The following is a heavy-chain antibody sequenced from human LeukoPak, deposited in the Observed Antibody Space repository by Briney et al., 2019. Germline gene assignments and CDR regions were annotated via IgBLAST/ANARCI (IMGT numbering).Heavy chain of an antibody. CDR2: INAGNGNT. J-gene: IGHJ4*02. CDR1: GYTFTSYA. CDR3: ARGYIYDILTGPFDY. Sequence: ASVKDSCKASGYTFTSYAMHWVRQAPGQRLEWMGWINAGNGNTKYSQEFQGRVTITRDTSASTAYMELSSLRSEDMAVYYCARGYIYDILTGPFDYWGQGTLVTVSS. D-gene: IGHD3-9*01. V-gene: IGHV1-3*03.